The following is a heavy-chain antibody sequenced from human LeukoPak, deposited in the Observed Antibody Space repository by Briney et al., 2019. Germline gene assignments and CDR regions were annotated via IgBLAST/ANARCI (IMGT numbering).Heavy chain of an antibody. Sequence: SETLSLTCTVSGGSISSYYWSWIRQPAGKGLEWIGRIYTSGSTNYNPSPKSRVTMSVDTSKNQFSLKLSSLTAADTAVYYCARGLRLGELSSSTYYFDYWGQGTLVTVSS. D-gene: IGHD3-16*02. CDR3: ARGLRLGELSSSTYYFDY. V-gene: IGHV4-4*07. CDR2: IYTSGST. CDR1: GGSISSYY. J-gene: IGHJ4*02.